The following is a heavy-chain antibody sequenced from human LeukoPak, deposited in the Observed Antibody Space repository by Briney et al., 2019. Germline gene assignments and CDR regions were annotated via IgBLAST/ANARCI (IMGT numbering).Heavy chain of an antibody. Sequence: PGGSLRLSCAASGFTFSSYSMNWVRQAPGKGLEWVSSISSSSSYIYYADSVKGRFTISRDYAKNSLYLQMNSLRAEDTAVYYCARDAVGGAARGFSLDYWGQGTLVTVSS. J-gene: IGHJ4*02. V-gene: IGHV3-21*01. CDR1: GFTFSSYS. D-gene: IGHD6-6*01. CDR3: ARDAVGGAARGFSLDY. CDR2: ISSSSSYI.